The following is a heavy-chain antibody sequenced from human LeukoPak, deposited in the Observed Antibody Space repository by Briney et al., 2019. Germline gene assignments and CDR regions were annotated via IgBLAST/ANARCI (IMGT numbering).Heavy chain of an antibody. V-gene: IGHV4-39*01. CDR2: IYYSGST. J-gene: IGHJ5*02. CDR3: ANPHYDILTGYHWFDP. D-gene: IGHD3-9*01. Sequence: PSETLSLTCTVSGGSISSSSYYWGWIRQPPGKGLEWIGSIYYSGSTYYDPSLKSRVTISVDTSKNQFSLKLSSVTAADTAVYYCANPHYDILTGYHWFDPWGQGTLVTVSS. CDR1: GGSISSSSYY.